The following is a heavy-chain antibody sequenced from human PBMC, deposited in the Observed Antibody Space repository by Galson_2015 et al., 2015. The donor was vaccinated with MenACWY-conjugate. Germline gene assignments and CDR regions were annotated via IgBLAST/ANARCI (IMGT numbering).Heavy chain of an antibody. Sequence: SLRLSCAASGFPFSAYAMSWVRQAPGKGLEWVSAISRSGDNTYYADSVKGRFTISRDNSKNTLFLQMNSLRAEDTALHYCAKEILLEPWGQGTLVTVSS. CDR1: GFPFSAYA. J-gene: IGHJ4*02. V-gene: IGHV3-23*01. D-gene: IGHD1-1*01. CDR3: AKEILLEP. CDR2: ISRSGDNT.